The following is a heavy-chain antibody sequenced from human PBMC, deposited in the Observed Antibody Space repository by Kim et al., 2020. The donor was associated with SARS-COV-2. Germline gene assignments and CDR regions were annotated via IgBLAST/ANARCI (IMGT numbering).Heavy chain of an antibody. CDR1: GYTFTSYG. V-gene: IGHV1-18*04. D-gene: IGHD3-10*01. CDR2: ISAYNGNT. J-gene: IGHJ4*02. CDR3: ARDHGGSWYYGSGSYSTLAVAFDY. Sequence: ASVKVSCKASGYTFTSYGISWVRQAPGQGLEWMGWISAYNGNTNYAQKLQGRVTMTTDTSTSTAYMELRSLRSDDTAVYYCARDHGGSWYYGSGSYSTLAVAFDYWGQGTLVSVSS.